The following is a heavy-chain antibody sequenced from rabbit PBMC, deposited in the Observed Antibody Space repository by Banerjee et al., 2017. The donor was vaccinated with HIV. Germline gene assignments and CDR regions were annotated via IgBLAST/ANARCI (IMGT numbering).Heavy chain of an antibody. V-gene: IGHV1S45*01. J-gene: IGHJ6*01. CDR2: IYGGSSGST. Sequence: QEQLEESGGDLVKPGASLTLTCTASGFSFSSSYHMCWVRQAPGKGLEWIACIYGGSSGSTYYASWAKGRFTISKTSSTTVTLQMTSLTAADTATYFCARDDAGAGYALWGQGTLVTVS. CDR3: ARDDAGAGYAL. CDR1: GFSFSSSYH. D-gene: IGHD6-1*01.